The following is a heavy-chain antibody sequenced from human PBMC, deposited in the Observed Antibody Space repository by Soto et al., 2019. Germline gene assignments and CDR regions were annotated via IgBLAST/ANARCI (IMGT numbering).Heavy chain of an antibody. CDR3: ARALSGWPEKEVRFDP. D-gene: IGHD6-19*01. CDR1: GGSFSGYY. Sequence: QVQLQQRGAGLLKPSETLSLTCAVYGGSFSGYYWSWIRQPPGKGLEWIGEINHSGSTNYNPSLKSRVTISVDTSKNQFSLKLSSVTAADTAVYYCARALSGWPEKEVRFDPWGQGTLVTVSS. J-gene: IGHJ5*02. V-gene: IGHV4-34*01. CDR2: INHSGST.